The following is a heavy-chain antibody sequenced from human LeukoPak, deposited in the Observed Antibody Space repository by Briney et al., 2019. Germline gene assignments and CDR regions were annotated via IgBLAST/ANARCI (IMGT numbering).Heavy chain of an antibody. Sequence: SGGSLRLSCAASGFTFDKAWMTWVRQAPGKGLEWVAFIRFDGTSEFYADSVKARFTISRDNSQNTVSLQLNNLRIEDTALYYCAKTSLSDPSGHYYYMDVWGKGTTVTVSS. CDR3: AKTSLSDPSGHYYYMDV. CDR1: GFTFDKAW. CDR2: IRFDGTSE. J-gene: IGHJ6*03. D-gene: IGHD3-3*01. V-gene: IGHV3-30*02.